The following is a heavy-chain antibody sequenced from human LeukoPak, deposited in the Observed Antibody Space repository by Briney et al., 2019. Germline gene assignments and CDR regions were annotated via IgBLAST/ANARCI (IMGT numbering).Heavy chain of an antibody. Sequence: PGGSLRLSCTASGFTVSSNYMSWVRQAPGKGLEWVSVLYSGGVTYYADSVKGRFTISRDNSKNTVYLQMNSLRAEDTAVYYCASDGGVVTTGYYFDYWGQGTLVTVSS. D-gene: IGHD3-3*01. CDR2: LYSGGVT. V-gene: IGHV3-53*01. J-gene: IGHJ4*02. CDR3: ASDGGVVTTGYYFDY. CDR1: GFTVSSNY.